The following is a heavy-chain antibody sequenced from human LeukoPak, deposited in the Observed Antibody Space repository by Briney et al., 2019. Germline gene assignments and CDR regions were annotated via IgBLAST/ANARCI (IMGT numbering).Heavy chain of an antibody. CDR1: GFTFSSYW. CDR2: IKTDGSEK. CDR3: ARDLDTYVVLTAYDVFDI. J-gene: IGHJ3*02. V-gene: IGHV3-7*01. Sequence: GGSLRLSCEASGFTFSSYWMTWVRQAPGRGLEWVANIKTDGSEKHYVDSVEGRFTISRDNARNSLYLQMNSLRAEDTAVYYCARDLDTYVVLTAYDVFDIWGQGTKVTVSS. D-gene: IGHD2-21*02.